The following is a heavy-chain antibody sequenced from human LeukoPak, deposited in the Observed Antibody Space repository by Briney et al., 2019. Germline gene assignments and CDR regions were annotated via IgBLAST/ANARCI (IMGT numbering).Heavy chain of an antibody. Sequence: PGGSLRLSCAASGFTFSSYGMSWVRQAPGKGLEWVSAISGSGGSTYYADSVKGRFTISRDNSKNTLYLQMNSLRAEDTAVYYCARRGAVAGTFDYLGQATLLTVSS. J-gene: IGHJ4*02. V-gene: IGHV3-23*01. CDR1: GFTFSSYG. CDR3: ARRGAVAGTFDY. CDR2: ISGSGGST. D-gene: IGHD6-19*01.